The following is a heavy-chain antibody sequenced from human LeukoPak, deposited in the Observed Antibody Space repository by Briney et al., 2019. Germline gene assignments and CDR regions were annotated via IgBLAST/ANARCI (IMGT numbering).Heavy chain of an antibody. V-gene: IGHV3-11*01. CDR3: ARGHHYGSGLDY. CDR2: ISSSGSTI. D-gene: IGHD3-10*01. Sequence: GGSLRLSFAASGFPFSDYYMSWIRQAPGKGLEWVSYISSSGSTIYYADSVKGRFTISRHNAKNSLYLQMNSLRAEDTAVYYCARGHHYGSGLDYWGQGTLVTVSS. J-gene: IGHJ4*02. CDR1: GFPFSDYY.